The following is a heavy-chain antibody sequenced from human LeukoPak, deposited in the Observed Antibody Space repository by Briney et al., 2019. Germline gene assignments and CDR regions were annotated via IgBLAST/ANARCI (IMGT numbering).Heavy chain of an antibody. CDR1: GYSISSGYY. V-gene: IGHV4-38-2*02. J-gene: IGHJ6*03. Sequence: SETLSLTCTVSGYSISSGYYWGWIRQPPGKGLEWIGSIYHSGSTYYNPSLKSRVTISVDTSKNQFSLKMSSVTAADTAVYYCAREGNFASYDLLTGIMDVWGKGTTVTISS. CDR2: IYHSGST. D-gene: IGHD3-9*01. CDR3: AREGNFASYDLLTGIMDV.